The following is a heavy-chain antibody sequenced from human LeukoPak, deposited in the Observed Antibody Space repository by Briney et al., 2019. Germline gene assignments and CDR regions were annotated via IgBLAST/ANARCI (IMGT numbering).Heavy chain of an antibody. V-gene: IGHV4-34*01. D-gene: IGHD2-2*01. CDR3: ARGAIVVVPAATLPYMDV. CDR2: INHSGST. Sequence: SETLSLTCTVSGGSISSYYWSWIRQPPGKGLEWIGEINHSGSTNYNPSLKSRVTISVDTSKNQFSLKLSSVTAADTAVYYCARGAIVVVPAATLPYMDVWGKGTTVTVSS. CDR1: GGSISSYY. J-gene: IGHJ6*03.